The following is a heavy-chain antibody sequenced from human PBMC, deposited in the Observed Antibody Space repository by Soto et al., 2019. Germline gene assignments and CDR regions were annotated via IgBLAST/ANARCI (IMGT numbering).Heavy chain of an antibody. D-gene: IGHD3-9*01. CDR2: INAGNGNT. CDR3: ARSRLLGYFDWLSGGYYGMDV. V-gene: IGHV1-3*01. Sequence: QVQLVQSGAEVKKPGASVKVSCMASGYTFTSYAMHWVRQAPGQRLEWMGWINAGNGNTKYSQKFQGRVTITRDTSASTAYMELSSLRSEDTAVYYCARSRLLGYFDWLSGGYYGMDVWGQGTTVTVSS. CDR1: GYTFTSYA. J-gene: IGHJ6*02.